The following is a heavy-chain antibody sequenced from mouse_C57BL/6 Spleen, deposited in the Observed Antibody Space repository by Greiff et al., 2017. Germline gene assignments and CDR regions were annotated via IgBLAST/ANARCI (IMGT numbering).Heavy chain of an antibody. J-gene: IGHJ2*01. CDR3: ARGGGFGGNFDY. CDR1: GYAFSSYW. V-gene: IGHV1-80*01. Sequence: VQLQQSGAELVKPGASVKISCKASGYAFSSYWMNWVKQRPGKGLEWIGQIYPGDGDTNYNGKFKGKATLTADKSSSTAYMQLSSLTSEDSAVYFCARGGGFGGNFDYWGQGTTLTVSS. CDR2: IYPGDGDT.